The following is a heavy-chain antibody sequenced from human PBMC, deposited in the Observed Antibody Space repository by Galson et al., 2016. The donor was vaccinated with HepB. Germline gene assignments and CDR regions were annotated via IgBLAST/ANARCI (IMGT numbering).Heavy chain of an antibody. J-gene: IGHJ3*02. D-gene: IGHD3-10*01. Sequence: SLRLSCAASGFTLNNYVMSWVRQAPGKGLEWVATIGGRPDQQHYADSVEGRFAISRDNSRSTVSLQMTSLRAEDTAVYYCARRYYYESGSVGDFDIWGQGTMVTVSS. CDR2: IGGRPDQQ. CDR1: GFTLNNYV. CDR3: ARRYYYESGSVGDFDI. V-gene: IGHV3-23*01.